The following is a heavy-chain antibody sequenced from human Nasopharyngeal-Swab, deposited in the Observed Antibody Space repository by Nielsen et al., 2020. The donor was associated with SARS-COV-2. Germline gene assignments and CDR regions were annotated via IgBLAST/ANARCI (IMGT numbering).Heavy chain of an antibody. CDR1: GFTFDDYT. V-gene: IGHV3-43*01. CDR3: AKGGYGGNSATYDY. Sequence: GESLKISCAASGFTFDDYTMHRVRQAPGKGLEWVSLISWDGGSTYYADSVKGRFTISRDNSKNSLYLQMNSLRTEDTALYYCAKGGYGGNSATYDYWGQGTLVTVSS. CDR2: ISWDGGST. J-gene: IGHJ4*02. D-gene: IGHD4-23*01.